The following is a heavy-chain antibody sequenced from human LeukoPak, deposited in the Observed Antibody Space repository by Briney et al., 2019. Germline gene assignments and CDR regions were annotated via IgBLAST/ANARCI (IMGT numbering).Heavy chain of an antibody. D-gene: IGHD3-9*01. CDR3: ARDDRSNYDILTGPYYYYGMDV. CDR2: ISYDGSNK. J-gene: IGHJ6*02. V-gene: IGHV3-30-3*01. CDR1: GFTFSSYA. Sequence: GGSLRLSCAASGFTFSSYAMHWVRQAPGKGLEWVAVISYDGSNKYYADSVKGRFTISRDNSKNTLYLQMNSLRAEDTAVYYCARDDRSNYDILTGPYYYYGMDVWGQGTTVTVSS.